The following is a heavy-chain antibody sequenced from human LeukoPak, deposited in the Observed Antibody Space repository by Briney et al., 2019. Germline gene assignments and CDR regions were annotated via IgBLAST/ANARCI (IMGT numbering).Heavy chain of an antibody. Sequence: PGGSLRLSCAASGFTFSDYYMSWIRQAPGKGLEWVSYISSSGSTIYYADSVKGRFTISRDNAKNSLYLQMNSLRAEDTAVYYCARGRDYYDSSGPSKGFDYWGQGTLVTVSS. CDR1: GFTFSDYY. J-gene: IGHJ4*02. CDR2: ISSSGSTI. V-gene: IGHV3-11*01. D-gene: IGHD3-22*01. CDR3: ARGRDYYDSSGPSKGFDY.